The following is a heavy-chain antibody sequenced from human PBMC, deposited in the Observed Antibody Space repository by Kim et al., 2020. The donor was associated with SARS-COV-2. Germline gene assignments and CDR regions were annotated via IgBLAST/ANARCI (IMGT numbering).Heavy chain of an antibody. J-gene: IGHJ4*02. CDR1: GGTFSSYA. V-gene: IGHV1-69*13. CDR3: ARAVGYSSSWEPPFDY. D-gene: IGHD6-13*01. Sequence: SVKVSCKASGGTFSSYAISWVRQAPGQGLEWMGGIIPIFGTANYAQKFQGRVTITADESTSTAYMELSSLRSEDTAVYYCARAVGYSSSWEPPFDYWGQGTLVTVSS. CDR2: IIPIFGTA.